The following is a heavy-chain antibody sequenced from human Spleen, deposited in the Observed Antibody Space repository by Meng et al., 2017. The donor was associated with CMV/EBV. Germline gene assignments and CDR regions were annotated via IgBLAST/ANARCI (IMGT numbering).Heavy chain of an antibody. J-gene: IGHJ6*02. V-gene: IGHV3-23*01. Sequence: GESLKISCAASGFTFSSYAMNWVRQAPGKGLEWVSAISGSGGSTYYADSVKGRFTSSRDNAKNSLYLQMDSLRAEDTAVYYCARETSSCHTNNCWVMDVWGQGTTVTVSS. D-gene: IGHD2-8*01. CDR3: ARETSSCHTNNCWVMDV. CDR2: ISGSGGST. CDR1: GFTFSSYA.